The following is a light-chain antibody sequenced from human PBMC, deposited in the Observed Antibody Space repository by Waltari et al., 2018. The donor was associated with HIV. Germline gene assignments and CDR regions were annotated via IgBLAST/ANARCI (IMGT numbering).Light chain of an antibody. V-gene: IGLV2-14*01. CDR2: EVS. J-gene: IGLJ3*02. Sequence: QSALTQPASVSGSPGQSIPISCTGTSSDVGGYNYVSWYLQHPGKAPKLLSYEVSNRPSGVSNRFSGSKSGNTASLTISGLQAEDEAEYYCSSYTSINTRVFGGGTKLTVL. CDR3: SSYTSINTRV. CDR1: SSDVGGYNY.